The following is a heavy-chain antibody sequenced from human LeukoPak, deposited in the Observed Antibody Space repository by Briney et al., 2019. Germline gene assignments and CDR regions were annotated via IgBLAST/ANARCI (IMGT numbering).Heavy chain of an antibody. CDR1: GGSISSYY. CDR3: ARVAVAFDY. Sequence: TSETLSLTCTVSGGSISSYYWSWIRQPPGKGLEWIGYTYYSGSTNYNPSLKSRVTISVDTSKNQFSLKLSSVTAADTAVYYCARVAVAFDYWGQGTLVTVSS. V-gene: IGHV4-59*01. J-gene: IGHJ4*02. CDR2: TYYSGST. D-gene: IGHD6-25*01.